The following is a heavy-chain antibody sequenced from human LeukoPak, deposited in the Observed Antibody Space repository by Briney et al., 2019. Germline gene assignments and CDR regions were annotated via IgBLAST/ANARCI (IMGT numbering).Heavy chain of an antibody. J-gene: IGHJ4*02. CDR3: AKRGVVIRVILVGFHKEAYYFDS. V-gene: IGHV3-23*01. Sequence: GGSLRLSCAVSGITLSNYGMSWVRQAPGKGLEWVAGISDSGGRRNYADSVKGRFTISRDNPKNTLYLQMNSLRAEDTAAYFCAKRGVVIRVILVGFHKEAYYFDSWGQGALVTVSS. D-gene: IGHD3-22*01. CDR1: GITLSNYG. CDR2: ISDSGGRR.